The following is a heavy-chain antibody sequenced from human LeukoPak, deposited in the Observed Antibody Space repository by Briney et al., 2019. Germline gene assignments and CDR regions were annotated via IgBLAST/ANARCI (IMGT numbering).Heavy chain of an antibody. CDR1: GYTSTSYG. V-gene: IGHV1-18*04. D-gene: IGHD3-10*01. CDR2: ISAYNGST. J-gene: IGHJ4*02. CDR3: ARDFYGSGSFDY. Sequence: ASVKVSCKASGYTSTSYGISWVRQAPGQGLEWMGWISAYNGSTNYAQKLQGRVTMTTDTSTSTAYMELRSLRSDDTAVYYCARDFYGSGSFDYWDQGTLVTVSS.